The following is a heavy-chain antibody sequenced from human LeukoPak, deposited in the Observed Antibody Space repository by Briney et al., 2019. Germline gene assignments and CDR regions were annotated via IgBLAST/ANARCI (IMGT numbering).Heavy chain of an antibody. Sequence: ASVKVSCKASGYTFTGDCMHWGRQAPGQGLEWMGWINPNSGGTNYAQKFQGRVTMTRDTSISTAYMELSRLRSDDTAVYYCARDYGPDLGHWGQGTLVTVSS. V-gene: IGHV1-2*02. CDR3: ARDYGPDLGH. D-gene: IGHD4-17*01. CDR1: GYTFTGDC. J-gene: IGHJ4*02. CDR2: INPNSGGT.